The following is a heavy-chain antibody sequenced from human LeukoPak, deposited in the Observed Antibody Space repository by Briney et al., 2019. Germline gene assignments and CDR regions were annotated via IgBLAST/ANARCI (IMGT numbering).Heavy chain of an antibody. J-gene: IGHJ1*01. Sequence: ASMKVSCKASGYTFINYYMHWVRQAPAQGLEWMGIINTSGGSTSYAQKFQGRVTMTRDTSTSTVYMELSSLRSEDTAVYYCARDESTSILWWWGQGTLVTVSS. V-gene: IGHV1-46*01. D-gene: IGHD2-21*01. CDR1: GYTFINYY. CDR3: ARDESTSILWW. CDR2: INTSGGST.